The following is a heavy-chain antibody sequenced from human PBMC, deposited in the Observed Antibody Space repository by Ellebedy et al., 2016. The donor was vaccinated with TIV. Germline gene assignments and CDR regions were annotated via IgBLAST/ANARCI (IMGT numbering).Heavy chain of an antibody. CDR1: GFTFSSYA. D-gene: IGHD6-6*01. V-gene: IGHV3-23*01. Sequence: PGGSLRLSCAASGFTFSSYAMSWVRQAPGKGLEWVSAISGSGGSTHYADSVKGRFTISRDNSKNTLYLQMNSLRAEDTAVYYCAKDLIWARGAFDIWGQGTMVTVSS. CDR2: ISGSGGST. CDR3: AKDLIWARGAFDI. J-gene: IGHJ3*02.